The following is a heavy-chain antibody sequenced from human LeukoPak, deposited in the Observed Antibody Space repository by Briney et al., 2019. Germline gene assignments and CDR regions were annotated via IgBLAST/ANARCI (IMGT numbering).Heavy chain of an antibody. D-gene: IGHD1-26*01. CDR2: IRYDGSSK. J-gene: IGHJ4*02. CDR3: ARDQAGSGNYAAY. CDR1: GFTFSNYA. V-gene: IGHV3-30*02. Sequence: GGSLRLSCAASGFTFSNYAMHWVRQAPGKGLEWLAYIRYDGSSKYYADFVKGLFTISRDYSKNTLYLQMNSLRAEDTAVYYCARDQAGSGNYAAYWGKGTLVTVS.